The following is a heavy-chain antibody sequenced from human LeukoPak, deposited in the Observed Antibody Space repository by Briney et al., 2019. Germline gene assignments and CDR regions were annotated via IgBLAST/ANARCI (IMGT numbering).Heavy chain of an antibody. D-gene: IGHD6-13*01. Sequence: SQTLSLTCAISGDSVSSASVAWNWIRQSPSRGLEWLGRTYYRSKWYTDYVVSVRSRITINPDTSKNQFSLQLNSVTPEDTAVYYCARGRAAGSYYFDYWGQGTLVTVSS. CDR1: GDSVSSASVA. V-gene: IGHV6-1*01. CDR3: ARGRAAGSYYFDY. J-gene: IGHJ4*02. CDR2: TYYRSKWYT.